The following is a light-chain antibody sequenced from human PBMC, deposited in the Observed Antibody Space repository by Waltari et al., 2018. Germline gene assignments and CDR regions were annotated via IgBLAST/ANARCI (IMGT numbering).Light chain of an antibody. CDR1: QSVSNN. Sequence: EIVLTQSRATQSLYPGERATLPCRASQSVSNNLAWYQQKPGQAPRLLIYDVSSRATGIPARISARGAGTDFTLTISSLEPEDSAVYYCQQRTSWPPGLSFGGGTNVEIK. V-gene: IGKV3-11*01. J-gene: IGKJ4*01. CDR3: QQRTSWPPGLS. CDR2: DVS.